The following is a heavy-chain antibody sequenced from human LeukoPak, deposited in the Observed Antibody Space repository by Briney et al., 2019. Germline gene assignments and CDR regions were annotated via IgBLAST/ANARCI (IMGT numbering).Heavy chain of an antibody. D-gene: IGHD2-15*01. CDR3: AKVAIGYSSGGICYWAYFFDY. Sequence: GGSLSLSCAASGFTLSSYCMSWVRQAPGKGLEWVSAISGTGGSTYYAGSVKGRFTISRDNSKNTLYLQMNSLRAGDTAVYYCAKVAIGYSSGGICYWAYFFDYWGQGTLDTVSS. CDR2: ISGTGGST. CDR1: GFTLSSYC. V-gene: IGHV3-23*01. J-gene: IGHJ4*02.